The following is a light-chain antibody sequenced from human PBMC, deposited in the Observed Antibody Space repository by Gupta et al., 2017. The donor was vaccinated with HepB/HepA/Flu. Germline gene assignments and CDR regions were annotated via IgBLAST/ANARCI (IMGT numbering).Light chain of an antibody. V-gene: IGKV3D-15*01. CDR2: GAS. Sequence: THSPVTLSLPPGERATLPCMASQSIANGLAWFQQRPGQAPRLLIYGASKRATDIPARFSGSGCGTEFVLTINGLQAEDAASYYCQKYGGGYPTFGPGTRIEIK. CDR1: QSIANG. CDR3: QKYGGGYPT. J-gene: IGKJ1*01.